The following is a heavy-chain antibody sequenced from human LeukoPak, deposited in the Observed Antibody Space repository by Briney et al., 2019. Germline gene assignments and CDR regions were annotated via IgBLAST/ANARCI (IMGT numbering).Heavy chain of an antibody. D-gene: IGHD6-19*01. V-gene: IGHV4-59*01. J-gene: IGHJ4*02. CDR2: IYYSGST. Sequence: PSETLSLTCTVSGGSISSYYWSWIRQPPGEGLEWIGYIYYSGSTNYNPSLKSRVTISVDTSKNQFSLKLSSVTAADTAVYYCARDRRYSSGWRLDYWGQGTLVTVSS. CDR1: GGSISSYY. CDR3: ARDRRYSSGWRLDY.